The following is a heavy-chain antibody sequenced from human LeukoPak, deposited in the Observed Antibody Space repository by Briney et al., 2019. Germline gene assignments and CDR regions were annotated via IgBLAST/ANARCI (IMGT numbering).Heavy chain of an antibody. CDR2: IWSDGSNK. J-gene: IGHJ5*02. V-gene: IGHV3-33*01. CDR1: GFTFSSYG. D-gene: IGHD6-19*01. CDR3: ARGYSSGWINWFDP. Sequence: GGSLRLSCAASGFTFSSYGLHWVRQAPGKGLEWVAFIWSDGSNKYYADSVKGRFTISRDNSKNTLYLQMNSLRAEDTAVYYCARGYSSGWINWFDPWGQGTLVTVSS.